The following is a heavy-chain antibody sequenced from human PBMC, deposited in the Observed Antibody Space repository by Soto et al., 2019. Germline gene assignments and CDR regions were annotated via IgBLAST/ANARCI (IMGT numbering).Heavy chain of an antibody. CDR1: GGAFSNYG. V-gene: IGHV1-69*01. J-gene: IGHJ5*02. CDR3: ARIAMVRGVISGWFDP. CDR2: IVPLFGTP. Sequence: QVQLVQSGAEVKKPGSSVKVSCKASGGAFSNYGINWVRQAPGQGLEWMGGIVPLFGTPEYAQKFQGRVTITTDESTSTAYMELSSLRSEDTALYFCARIAMVRGVISGWFDPWGQGTLVTVSS. D-gene: IGHD3-10*01.